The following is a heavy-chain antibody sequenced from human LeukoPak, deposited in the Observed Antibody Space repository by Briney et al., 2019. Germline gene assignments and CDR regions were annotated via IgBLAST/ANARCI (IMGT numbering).Heavy chain of an antibody. J-gene: IGHJ4*02. V-gene: IGHV3-9*01. D-gene: IGHD6-19*01. CDR3: AKDYTSGWYYFDY. Sequence: GGSLRLSCPASGFTFNNYAMIWVRQAPGKGLEWVSGISWNSGSMGYADSVKGRFTISRDNAKNSLYLQMNSLRDEDTALYYCAKDYTSGWYYFDYWGQGTLVTVSS. CDR1: GFTFNNYA. CDR2: ISWNSGSM.